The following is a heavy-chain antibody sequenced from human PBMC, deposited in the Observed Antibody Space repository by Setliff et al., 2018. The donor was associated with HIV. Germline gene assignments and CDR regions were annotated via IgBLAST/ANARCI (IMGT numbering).Heavy chain of an antibody. CDR3: ARARITMTGGRLEPYAFDR. CDR2: VHSTGTT. Sequence: SETLSLTWRVSGGSFSTYYWSWIRQPAGEGLEYIGRVHSTGTTIYNPSLKSRVTMSVDTSKNQLSLKLRSVTAADTAVYYCARARITMTGGRLEPYAFDRWGQGTKVTVSS. CDR1: GGSFSTYY. J-gene: IGHJ3*01. D-gene: IGHD3-22*01. V-gene: IGHV4-4*07.